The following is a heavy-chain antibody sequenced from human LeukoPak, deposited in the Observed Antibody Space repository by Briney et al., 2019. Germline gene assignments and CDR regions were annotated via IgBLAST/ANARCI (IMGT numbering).Heavy chain of an antibody. J-gene: IGHJ6*02. CDR2: IYPGDSDT. Sequence: GESLKISCKGSGYSFTSYWIGWVRQMPGKGLEWMGIIYPGDSDTRYSPSFQGQVTISADKSISTAYLQWSSLKAPDTAMYYCARRDGYCSSTSCYADYYYGMDVWGQGTTVTVSS. CDR1: GYSFTSYW. V-gene: IGHV5-51*01. D-gene: IGHD2-2*01. CDR3: ARRDGYCSSTSCYADYYYGMDV.